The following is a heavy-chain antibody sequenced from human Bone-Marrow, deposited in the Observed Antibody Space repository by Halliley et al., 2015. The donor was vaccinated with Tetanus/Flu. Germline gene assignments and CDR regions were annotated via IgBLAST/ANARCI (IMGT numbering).Heavy chain of an antibody. J-gene: IGHJ6*02. CDR2: ISYHGNDK. CDR3: ARDFFIPVSRGWRAGNYYGMDV. Sequence: SLRLSCAASGFTFRTYALHWVRQAPGKGLEWVAVISYHGNDKYYADSVKGRFTISRDNPKNTLYLQMNSLRPEDTAVYYCARDFFIPVSRGWRAGNYYGMDVWGQGTTVTVSS. CDR1: GFTFRTYA. V-gene: IGHV3-30-3*01. D-gene: IGHD6-19*01.